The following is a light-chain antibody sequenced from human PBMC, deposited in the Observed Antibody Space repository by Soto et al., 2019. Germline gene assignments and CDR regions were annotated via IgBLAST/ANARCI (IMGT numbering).Light chain of an antibody. CDR2: GAS. CDR3: QQYGSSPRT. Sequence: EMVLAQSPGTLSLSLGERATLSCRASQSVSSNYLAWYQQKPGQAPRLLIYGASSRATGIPDRFSGSGTGTDFTLTISRLEPEDFAVYYCQQYGSSPRTFGQGTKVEIK. CDR1: QSVSSNY. J-gene: IGKJ1*01. V-gene: IGKV3-20*01.